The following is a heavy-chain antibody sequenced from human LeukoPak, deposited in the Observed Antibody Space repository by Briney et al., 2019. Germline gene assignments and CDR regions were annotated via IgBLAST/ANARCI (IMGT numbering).Heavy chain of an antibody. CDR1: GFTFSTYA. D-gene: IGHD6-13*01. V-gene: IGHV3-23*01. J-gene: IGHJ4*02. CDR3: AQKALAAGDY. Sequence: GGSLRLSCAASGFTFSTYAMSWVRQAPGKGLEWVSTISGSGGSTYYADSVKGRFTSSRDNSKNTLYLQMNSLRAEDTAVYYCAQKALAAGDYWGQGTLVTVSS. CDR2: ISGSGGST.